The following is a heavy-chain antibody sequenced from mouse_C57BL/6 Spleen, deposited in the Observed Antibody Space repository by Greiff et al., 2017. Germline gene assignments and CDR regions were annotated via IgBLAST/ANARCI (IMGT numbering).Heavy chain of an antibody. CDR1: GFSLTSYG. D-gene: IGHD1-1*01. CDR3: ARPYYGSSYAMDY. J-gene: IGHJ4*01. V-gene: IGHV2-3*01. Sequence: QVQLKESGPGLVALSQSLSITCTVSGFSLTSYGVSWVRQPPGKGLEWLGVIWGDGSTNYHSALISRLSISKDNSKSPVFLKLNRLQTDDTATYYCARPYYGSSYAMDYWGQGTSVTVSS. CDR2: IWGDGST.